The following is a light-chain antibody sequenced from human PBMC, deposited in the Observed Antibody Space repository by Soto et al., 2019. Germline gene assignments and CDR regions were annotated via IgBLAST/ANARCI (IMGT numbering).Light chain of an antibody. CDR2: KAS. Sequence: DIQMTQSPSTLSASVGDRVTITCRASQSISSWLAWYQQKPGKAPKLLIYKASTLESGVPSRFSGSGSGTEFTLTISSLQPDDFATYYCHHYNSPLTFGGGTKVEIK. J-gene: IGKJ4*01. CDR3: HHYNSPLT. V-gene: IGKV1-5*03. CDR1: QSISSW.